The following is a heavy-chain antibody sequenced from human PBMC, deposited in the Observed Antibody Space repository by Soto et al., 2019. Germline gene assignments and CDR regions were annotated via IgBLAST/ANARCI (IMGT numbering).Heavy chain of an antibody. D-gene: IGHD5-12*01. CDR3: ARDREYSGYDRRFDY. V-gene: IGHV1-18*01. Sequence: ASVKVSCKASGYTFTSYGISWVRQAPGQGLEWMGWISAYNGNTNYAQKLQGRVTMTTDTSTSTAYMELRSLRSDDTAVYYCARDREYSGYDRRFDYWGQGTLVTAPQ. CDR2: ISAYNGNT. CDR1: GYTFTSYG. J-gene: IGHJ4*02.